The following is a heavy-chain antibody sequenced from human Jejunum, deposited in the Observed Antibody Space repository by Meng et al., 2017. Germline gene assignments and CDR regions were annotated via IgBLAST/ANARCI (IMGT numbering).Heavy chain of an antibody. Sequence: QGRLQESGPGLLKPSGTLSLTCGVSGGSISSSDWWSWVRQPPGKGLEWIGEIHHSGSTNYNPSLKSRVTISVDKSKNQFSLKLSSVTAADTAVYYCAREWSGSFRHFDYWGQGTLVTVSS. CDR1: GGSISSSDW. J-gene: IGHJ4*02. CDR2: IHHSGST. CDR3: AREWSGSFRHFDY. D-gene: IGHD3-16*02. V-gene: IGHV4-4*02.